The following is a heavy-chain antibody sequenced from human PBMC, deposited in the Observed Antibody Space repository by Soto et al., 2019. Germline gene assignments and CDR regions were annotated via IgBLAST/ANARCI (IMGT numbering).Heavy chain of an antibody. Sequence: QVQLVQSGAEVKKPGSSVKVSCKASGGSLSNYGISWVRQAPGQGLEWMGGIIPVFGTANYAQKFQGRVTITAXEXTXIXYMDVTSLRSEDTAVYYCARGDATKIVVTTYYALDVWGQGTTVTVSS. CDR1: GGSLSNYG. CDR2: IIPVFGTA. CDR3: ARGDATKIVVTTYYALDV. J-gene: IGHJ6*02. D-gene: IGHD4-17*01. V-gene: IGHV1-69*12.